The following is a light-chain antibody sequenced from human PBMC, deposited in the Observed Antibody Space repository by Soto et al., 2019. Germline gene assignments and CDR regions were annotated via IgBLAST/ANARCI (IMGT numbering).Light chain of an antibody. CDR2: WAS. V-gene: IGKV4-1*01. Sequence: DIVMTQSPDSLAVSLGERATINCKFSQSVLYSSNNKNYLAWYQQKPGQPPKLLIYWASTRESGVPDRFSGSGSGTDFPLTISSLQAEDVAVYYCQQYYSTPRTFGQGPKLEIK. J-gene: IGKJ2*01. CDR1: QSVLYSSNNKNY. CDR3: QQYYSTPRT.